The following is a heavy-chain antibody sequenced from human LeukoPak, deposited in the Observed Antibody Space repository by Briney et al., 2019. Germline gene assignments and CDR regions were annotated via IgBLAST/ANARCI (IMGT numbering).Heavy chain of an antibody. D-gene: IGHD2-2*01. Sequence: PGGSLRLSXAASGFTFSSYAMHWVRQAPGKGLEYVSAISSNGGSTYYANSVKGRFTISRDNSKNTLYLQMGSLRAEDMAVYYCAREAGYCSSTSCPPYYYYYYMDVWGKGTTVTVSS. CDR2: ISSNGGST. CDR1: GFTFSSYA. CDR3: AREAGYCSSTSCPPYYYYYYMDV. J-gene: IGHJ6*03. V-gene: IGHV3-64*01.